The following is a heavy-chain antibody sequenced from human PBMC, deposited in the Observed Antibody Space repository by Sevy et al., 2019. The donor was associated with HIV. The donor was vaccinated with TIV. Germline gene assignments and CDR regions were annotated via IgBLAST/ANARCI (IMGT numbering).Heavy chain of an antibody. D-gene: IGHD4-17*01. J-gene: IGHJ5*02. V-gene: IGHV4-61*01. Sequence: SETLSLTCTVSGGSLNSGSYYWSWIRQPPGKGLEWIGYISYSGSSNYNYSLKSRVTISVHTSNNQFSLKLSSVTAADTAIYYCASLAYGDYVGYFDPWGQGTLVTVSS. CDR3: ASLAYGDYVGYFDP. CDR2: ISYSGSS. CDR1: GGSLNSGSYY.